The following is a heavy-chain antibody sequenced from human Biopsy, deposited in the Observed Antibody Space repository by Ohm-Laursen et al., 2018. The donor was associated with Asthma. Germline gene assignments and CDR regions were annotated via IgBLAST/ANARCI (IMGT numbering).Heavy chain of an antibody. CDR1: GYNFISFA. J-gene: IGHJ3*01. CDR3: ARTYYDFLTGQVKDVFGV. CDR2: VNTGNGDT. V-gene: IGHV1-3*04. Sequence: GASAKVSCTASGYNFISFAIHWVRQAPGQRLEWMGWVNTGNGDTKYSQKFQGRVTITRGTSASTAYMELRSLRSEDTATYYCARTYYDFLTGQVKDVFGVWGQGTMVTVSS. D-gene: IGHD3-9*01.